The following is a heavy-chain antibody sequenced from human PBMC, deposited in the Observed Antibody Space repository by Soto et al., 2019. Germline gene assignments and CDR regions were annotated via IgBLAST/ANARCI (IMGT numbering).Heavy chain of an antibody. Sequence: QVQLVESGGGVVQPGRSLRLSCAASGFTFSSYAMHWVRQAPGKGLEWVAVISYDGSNKYYADSVKGRFTISRDNSKNPLNLKRNGRRARERAVYTGARDRQLGPTGGFDPGGKGTLAPVS. V-gene: IGHV3-30-3*01. CDR2: ISYDGSNK. CDR1: GFTFSSYA. D-gene: IGHD4-17*01. J-gene: IGHJ5*02. CDR3: ARDRQLGPTGGFDP.